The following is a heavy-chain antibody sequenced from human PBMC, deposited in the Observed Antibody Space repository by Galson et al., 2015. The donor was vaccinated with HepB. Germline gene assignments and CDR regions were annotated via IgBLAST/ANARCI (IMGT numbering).Heavy chain of an antibody. CDR3: AKADFLRYCSSTSCLPFAH. D-gene: IGHD2-2*01. V-gene: IGHV3-23*01. CDR1: GFTFSSYA. CDR2: ISGSGSTT. Sequence: SLRLSCAASGFTFSSYAMSWVRQAPGKGLEWVSGISGSGSTTYYAESVKGRFTISRDNSKKTLYLQMDSLRVEDTAVYYCAKADFLRYCSSTSCLPFAHWGLGTLVIVSP. J-gene: IGHJ4*02.